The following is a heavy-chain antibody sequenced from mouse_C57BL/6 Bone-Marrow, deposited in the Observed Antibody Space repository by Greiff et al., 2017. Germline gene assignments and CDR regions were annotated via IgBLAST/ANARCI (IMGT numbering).Heavy chain of an antibody. Sequence: QVQLQQSGAELAKPGASVKMSCKASGYTFTSYWMHWVKQRPGQGLDWIGYINPSSGYTKYNQKFKDKATLTADKASSTAYMQLSSLTDDDSAVYYCAGYGWFAYWGQGTLVTVSA. CDR2: INPSSGYT. CDR1: GYTFTSYW. J-gene: IGHJ3*01. CDR3: AGYGWFAY. D-gene: IGHD3-1*01. V-gene: IGHV1-7*01.